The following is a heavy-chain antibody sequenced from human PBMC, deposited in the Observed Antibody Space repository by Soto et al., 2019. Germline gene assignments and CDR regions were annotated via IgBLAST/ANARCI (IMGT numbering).Heavy chain of an antibody. D-gene: IGHD6-19*01. J-gene: IGHJ3*02. CDR1: GGSISSYY. V-gene: IGHV4-59*08. CDR2: IYYSGST. Sequence: QVQLQESGPGLVKPSETLSLTCTVSGGSISSYYWSWIRQPPGKGLEWIGYIYYSGSTNYNPSLKSRVTISVDTSKNQFSLKLSSVTAADTAVYYCARAIAVDEAFDIWGQGTMVTVSS. CDR3: ARAIAVDEAFDI.